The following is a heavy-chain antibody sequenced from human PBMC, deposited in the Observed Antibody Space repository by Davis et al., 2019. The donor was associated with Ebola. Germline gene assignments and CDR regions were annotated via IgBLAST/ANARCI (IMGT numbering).Heavy chain of an antibody. J-gene: IGHJ4*02. Sequence: PGGSLRLACAASRVTVSSNYMSWVRQAPGKGLEWVSVIYSGGSTYYADSVKGRFTISRDNSKNTLYLQMNSLRAEDTAVYYCARGVTMIAHFDYWGQGTLVTVSS. CDR2: IYSGGST. D-gene: IGHD3-22*01. CDR1: RVTVSSNY. V-gene: IGHV3-53*01. CDR3: ARGVTMIAHFDY.